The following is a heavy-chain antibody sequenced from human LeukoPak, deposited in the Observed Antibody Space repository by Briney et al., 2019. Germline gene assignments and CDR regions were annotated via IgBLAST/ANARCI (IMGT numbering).Heavy chain of an antibody. CDR3: AKETRVCSSTSCILGAFDI. CDR2: IRYDGSNK. D-gene: IGHD2-2*01. Sequence: GGSLRLSCAASGFTFSSYGMHWVRQAPGKGLEWVAFIRYDGSNKYCADSVKGRFTISRDNSKNTLYLQMNSLRAEDTAVYYCAKETRVCSSTSCILGAFDIWGQGTMVTVSS. J-gene: IGHJ3*02. CDR1: GFTFSSYG. V-gene: IGHV3-30*02.